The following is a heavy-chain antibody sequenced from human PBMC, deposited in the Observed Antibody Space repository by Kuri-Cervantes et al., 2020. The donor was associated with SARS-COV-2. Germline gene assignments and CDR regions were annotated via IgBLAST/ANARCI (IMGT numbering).Heavy chain of an antibody. CDR2: IYTSGST. CDR3: ARAAYSSSWYGERNWFDP. D-gene: IGHD6-13*01. Sequence: ESLKISCTVSGGSISSYYWSWIRQPAGKGLEWIGRIYTSGSTNYNPSLKSRATMSVDTSKNQFSLKLSSVTAADTAVYYCARAAYSSSWYGERNWFDPWGQGTLVTVSS. V-gene: IGHV4-4*07. J-gene: IGHJ5*02. CDR1: GGSISSYY.